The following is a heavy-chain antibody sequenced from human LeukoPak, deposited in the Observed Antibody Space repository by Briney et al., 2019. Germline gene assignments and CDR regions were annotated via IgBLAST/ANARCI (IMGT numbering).Heavy chain of an antibody. CDR3: ARGLQLLWFGDHYYYYMDV. CDR1: GYTFTSYG. Sequence: GASVKVSCKASGYTFTSYGISWVRQAPGQGLEWMGWINPNSGGTNYAQKFQGRVTMTRDTSISTAYMELSRLRSDDTAVYYCARGLQLLWFGDHYYYYMDVWGKGTTVTVSS. CDR2: INPNSGGT. J-gene: IGHJ6*03. D-gene: IGHD3-10*01. V-gene: IGHV1-2*02.